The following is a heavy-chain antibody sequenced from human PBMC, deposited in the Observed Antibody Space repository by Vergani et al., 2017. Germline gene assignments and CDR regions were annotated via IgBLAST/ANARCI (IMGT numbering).Heavy chain of an antibody. CDR1: GGSFSGYY. Sequence: QVQLQQWGAGLLKPSETLSLTCAVYGGSFSGYYWSWIRQPPGKGLEWIGSIYYSGSTYYNPSLKSRVTISVDTSKNQFSLKLSSVTAADTAVYYCARHVKMTAVAGTFLDYWGQGTLVTVSS. V-gene: IGHV4-34*01. D-gene: IGHD6-19*01. CDR3: ARHVKMTAVAGTFLDY. CDR2: IYYSGST. J-gene: IGHJ4*02.